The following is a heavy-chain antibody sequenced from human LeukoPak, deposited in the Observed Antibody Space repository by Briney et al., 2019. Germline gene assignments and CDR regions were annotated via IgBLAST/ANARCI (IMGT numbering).Heavy chain of an antibody. Sequence: TSQTLSLTCTVSGGSISSGDYYWSWIRQPPWKGLEWIGYIYYSGSTYYNPSLKSRVTISVDTSKNQFSLKLSSVTAADTAVYYCARVPYGSGSYADYWGQGTLVTVSS. CDR2: IYYSGST. CDR3: ARVPYGSGSYADY. V-gene: IGHV4-30-4*08. D-gene: IGHD3-10*01. CDR1: GGSISSGDYY. J-gene: IGHJ4*02.